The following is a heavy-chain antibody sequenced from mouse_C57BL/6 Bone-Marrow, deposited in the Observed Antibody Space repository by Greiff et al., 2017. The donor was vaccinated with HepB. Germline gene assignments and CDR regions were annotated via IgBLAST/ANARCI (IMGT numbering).Heavy chain of an antibody. CDR3: ARPLNWDAMDY. D-gene: IGHD4-1*01. Sequence: EVMLVESGGGLVKPGGSLKLSCAASGFTFSDYGMHWVRQAPEKGLEWVAYISSGSSTIYYADTVKGRFTISRDNAKNTLFLQMTSLRSEDTAMYYCARPLNWDAMDYWGQGTSVTVSS. J-gene: IGHJ4*01. CDR2: ISSGSSTI. CDR1: GFTFSDYG. V-gene: IGHV5-17*01.